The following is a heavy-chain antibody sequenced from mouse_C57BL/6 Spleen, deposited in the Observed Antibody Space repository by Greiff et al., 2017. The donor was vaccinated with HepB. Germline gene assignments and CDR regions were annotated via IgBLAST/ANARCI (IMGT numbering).Heavy chain of an antibody. Sequence: EVKVVESEGGLVQPGSSMKLSCTASGFTFSDYYMAWVRQVPEKGLEWVANINYDGSSTYYLDSLKSRFIISRDNAKNILYLQMSSLKSEDTATYYCARDYDYDGYFDVWGTGTTVTVSS. CDR3: ARDYDYDGYFDV. J-gene: IGHJ1*03. V-gene: IGHV5-16*01. CDR2: INYDGSST. D-gene: IGHD2-4*01. CDR1: GFTFSDYY.